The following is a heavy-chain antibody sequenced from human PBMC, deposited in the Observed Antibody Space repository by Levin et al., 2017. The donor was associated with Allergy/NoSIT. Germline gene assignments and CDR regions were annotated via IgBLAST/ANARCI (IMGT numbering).Heavy chain of an antibody. CDR3: AVQRSPGIVDATMGFDY. V-gene: IGHV3-23*01. J-gene: IGHJ4*02. CDR2: FRDTRYT. Sequence: ETLSLTCAASGFTFGNYAMSWVRQAPGKGLEWVAGFRDTRYTNYADSVNGRFTISRDNSKNTLYLQVNSLKPEDTAVYYCAVQRSPGIVDATMGFDYWGQGTLVTVSS. D-gene: IGHD1-26*01. CDR1: GFTFGNYA.